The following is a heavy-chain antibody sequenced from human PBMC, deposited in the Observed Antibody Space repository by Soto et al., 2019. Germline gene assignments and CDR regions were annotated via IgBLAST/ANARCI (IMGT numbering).Heavy chain of an antibody. CDR2: IYYSGST. Sequence: PSETLSLTCTVSCGSISSSSYSWGWIRQPPGKGLEWIGSIYYSGSTYYNPSLKSRVTISVDTSKNQFSLKLSSVTAADTAVYYCARRAPQLSGWYFEYWGQGNLVSAS. V-gene: IGHV4-39*01. CDR3: ARRAPQLSGWYFEY. D-gene: IGHD6-19*01. CDR1: CGSISSSSYS. J-gene: IGHJ4*02.